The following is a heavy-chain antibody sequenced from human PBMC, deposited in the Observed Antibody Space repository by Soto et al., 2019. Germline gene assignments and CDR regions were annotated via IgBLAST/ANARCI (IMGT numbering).Heavy chain of an antibody. Sequence: GGSLRLSCAASGFTFSSYGMHWVRQAPGKGLEWVAVISYDGSNKYYADSVKGRFTISRDNSKNTLYLQMNSLRAEDTAVYYCAKDRHIVLMVYASPVFDYWGQGTLVTVSS. D-gene: IGHD2-8*01. CDR1: GFTFSSYG. V-gene: IGHV3-30*18. CDR3: AKDRHIVLMVYASPVFDY. CDR2: ISYDGSNK. J-gene: IGHJ4*02.